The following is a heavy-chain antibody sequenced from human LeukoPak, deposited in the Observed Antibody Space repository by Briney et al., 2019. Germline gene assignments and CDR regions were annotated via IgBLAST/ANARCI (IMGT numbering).Heavy chain of an antibody. D-gene: IGHD3-10*01. J-gene: IGHJ3*02. CDR1: GYTLTELS. Sequence: ASVKVSCKVPGYTLTELSMHWVRQAPGKGLEWMGGFDPEDGETIYAQKFQGRVTMTEDTSTDTAYMELSSLRSEDTAVYYCATAAMVRGVIIPYDAFDIWGQGTMVTVSS. CDR2: FDPEDGET. CDR3: ATAAMVRGVIIPYDAFDI. V-gene: IGHV1-24*01.